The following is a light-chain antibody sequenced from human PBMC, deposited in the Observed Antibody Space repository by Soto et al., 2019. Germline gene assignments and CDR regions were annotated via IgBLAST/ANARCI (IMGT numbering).Light chain of an antibody. CDR1: SSDVGSFNF. CDR3: CSYAGRSTLV. Sequence: QSVLTQPASVSGSPGQSITISCTGTSSDVGSFNFVSWYQQHPGKAPKFMIYEVSKRPSGVFNRFSGSKSGNTATLTISGLQAEDEADYYCCSYAGRSTLVFGTGTKVTVL. J-gene: IGLJ1*01. CDR2: EVS. V-gene: IGLV2-23*02.